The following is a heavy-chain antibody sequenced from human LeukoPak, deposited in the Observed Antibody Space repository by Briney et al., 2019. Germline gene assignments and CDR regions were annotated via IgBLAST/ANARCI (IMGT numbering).Heavy chain of an antibody. CDR2: IYSGGST. CDR1: GFTVSSNY. CDR3: ARDIDWGAFDG. D-gene: IGHD3-9*01. J-gene: IGHJ5*02. Sequence: VGSLRLSCAASGFTVSSNYMNWVRQAPGKGLEWVSVIYSGGSTYYADSVKGRFTISRDNSKNTVSLHMKSLRAEDTALYYCARDIDWGAFDGWGQGTLVTVSS. V-gene: IGHV3-66*01.